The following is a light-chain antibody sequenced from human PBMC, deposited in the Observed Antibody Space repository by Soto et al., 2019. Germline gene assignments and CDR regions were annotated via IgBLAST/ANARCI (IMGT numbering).Light chain of an antibody. V-gene: IGKV1-5*01. Sequence: DIQMTQSPATLSVSVGDRVTITCRASKNINTWVAWYQQKPGKAPKFLIFDASTLESGVPSRFSGSGSGTEFTLTITSVQPYDFATDYCQQYNNYSWTFGQGTKVDIK. CDR2: DAS. CDR1: KNINTW. CDR3: QQYNNYSWT. J-gene: IGKJ1*01.